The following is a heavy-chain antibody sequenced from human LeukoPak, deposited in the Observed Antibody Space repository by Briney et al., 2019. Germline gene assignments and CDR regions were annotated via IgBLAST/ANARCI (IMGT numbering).Heavy chain of an antibody. CDR2: IYHSGST. J-gene: IGHJ4*02. V-gene: IGHV4-38-2*02. CDR1: GYSISSGYY. Sequence: SETLSLTCAVSGYSISSGYYWGWIRQPPGKGLEWIGSIYHSGSTYYNPSLKSRVTISVDTSKNQFSLKLSSVTAADTAVYYCARDLRFDWYVQPDYWGQGTLVTVSS. CDR3: ARDLRFDWYVQPDY. D-gene: IGHD3-9*01.